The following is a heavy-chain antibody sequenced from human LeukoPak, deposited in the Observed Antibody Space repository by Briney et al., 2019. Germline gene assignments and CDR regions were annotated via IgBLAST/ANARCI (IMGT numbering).Heavy chain of an antibody. V-gene: IGHV5-51*01. J-gene: IGHJ4*02. Sequence: GGSLQISCQGSGSTFASFWIGGVRQVPGKGLEWMGIIYPGDSDTRYSPSLQGQVTISVDTSIGTAYLQWSSLKASDTAIYYCARRNDFRLDYWGQGTLVTVSS. CDR2: IYPGDSDT. CDR1: GSTFASFW. D-gene: IGHD3-3*01. CDR3: ARRNDFRLDY.